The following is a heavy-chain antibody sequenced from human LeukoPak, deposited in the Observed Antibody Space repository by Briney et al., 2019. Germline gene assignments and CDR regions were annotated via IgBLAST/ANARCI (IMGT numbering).Heavy chain of an antibody. CDR1: GGSISSGSYY. CDR3: ARRTVTIFGVVDYYYMDV. D-gene: IGHD3-3*01. V-gene: IGHV4-61*02. Sequence: PSQTLSLTCTVSGGSISSGSYYWSWIRQPAGKGLEWIGRIYTSGSTNYNPSLKSRVTISVDTSKKQFSLKLSSVTAADTDVYYCARRTVTIFGVVDYYYMDVWGKGTTVTVSS. J-gene: IGHJ6*03. CDR2: IYTSGST.